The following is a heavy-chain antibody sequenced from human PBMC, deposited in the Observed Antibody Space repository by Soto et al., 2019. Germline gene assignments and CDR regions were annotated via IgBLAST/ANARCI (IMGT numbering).Heavy chain of an antibody. D-gene: IGHD2-2*01. CDR2: IYVSGTT. V-gene: IGHV4-4*07. CDR3: ARLAVPAAVSAWFDP. J-gene: IGHJ5*02. Sequence: WTWIRQSAGKGLEWVGRIYVSGTTDYNPSLKSRVTMSVDTSKNQFSLKLTSVTAADTAVYYCARLAVPAAVSAWFDPWGQGTLVTVSS.